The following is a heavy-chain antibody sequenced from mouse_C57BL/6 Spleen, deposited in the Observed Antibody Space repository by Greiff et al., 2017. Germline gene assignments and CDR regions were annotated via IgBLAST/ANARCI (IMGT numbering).Heavy chain of an antibody. CDR1: GYSITSCYY. J-gene: IGHJ1*03. Sequence: EVQLQQSGPGLVKPSQSLSLTCSVTGYSITSCYYWNWIRQFPGNKLEWMGYISYDGSNNYNPSLKNRISITPYTSKNPFFLKLNSVTTEDTATYYGARKVYYDYDGGYFDVWGTGTTVTVSS. D-gene: IGHD2-4*01. CDR2: ISYDGSN. CDR3: ARKVYYDYDGGYFDV. V-gene: IGHV3-6*01.